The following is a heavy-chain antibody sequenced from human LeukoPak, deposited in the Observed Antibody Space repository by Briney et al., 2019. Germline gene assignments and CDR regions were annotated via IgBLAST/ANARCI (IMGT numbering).Heavy chain of an antibody. J-gene: IGHJ1*01. CDR3: AKNRGDYDPEYFQH. CDR1: GFTFSNHA. D-gene: IGHD4-17*01. CDR2: IRASGGST. V-gene: IGHV3-23*01. Sequence: GGSLRLSCAASGFTFSNHAMSWVRQAPGKGLEWVSNIRASGGSTYCADSVKGRFTISRDNSKNTLYLQMNSLRAEDTAVYYCAKNRGDYDPEYFQHWGQGTLVTVSS.